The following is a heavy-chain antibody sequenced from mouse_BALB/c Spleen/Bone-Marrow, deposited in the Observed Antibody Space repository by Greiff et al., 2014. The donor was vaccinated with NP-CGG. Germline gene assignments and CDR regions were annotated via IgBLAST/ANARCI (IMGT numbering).Heavy chain of an antibody. CDR1: GYAFTNYL. V-gene: IGHV1-54*01. D-gene: IGHD2-1*01. CDR2: INPGSGGT. J-gene: IGHJ4*01. CDR3: ARGDLYYGNLYAMDY. Sequence: LVESGAELVRPGTSVKVSCKASGYAFTNYLIEWIKKRPGQGLEWIGVINPGSGGTNYNEKFKGKATLTADKSSSTAYMQLSSLASDDSAVYFCARGDLYYGNLYAMDYWGQGTSVTASS.